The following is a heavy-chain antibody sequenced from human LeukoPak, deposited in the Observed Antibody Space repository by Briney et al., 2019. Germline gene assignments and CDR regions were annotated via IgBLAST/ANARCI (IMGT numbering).Heavy chain of an antibody. J-gene: IGHJ4*02. CDR3: AKTVSGYTTHFDY. V-gene: IGHV4-39*01. D-gene: IGHD2/OR15-2a*01. Sequence: SETLSLTCTVSGGSISSSSYYWGWIRQPPGKGLEWIGSIYYSGSTYYNPSLKSRVTISVDTSKNQFSLKLSSVTAADTAVYYCAKTVSGYTTHFDYWGQGTLVTVSS. CDR1: GGSISSSSYY. CDR2: IYYSGST.